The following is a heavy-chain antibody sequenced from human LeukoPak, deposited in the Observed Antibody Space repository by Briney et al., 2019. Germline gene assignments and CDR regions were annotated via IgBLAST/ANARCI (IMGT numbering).Heavy chain of an antibody. D-gene: IGHD5-12*01. J-gene: IGHJ4*02. V-gene: IGHV3-30*18. CDR2: ISYDGSNK. CDR3: AKVILAVDIVATPELGIDY. CDR1: GFTFSSYG. Sequence: GGSLRLSCAASGFTFSSYGMHWVGQAPGNGLDWVAVISYDGSNKYYADSVKGRFPISSDNSKNTLYLQMNSLRAEDTAVYYCAKVILAVDIVATPELGIDYWGQGTLVTVSS.